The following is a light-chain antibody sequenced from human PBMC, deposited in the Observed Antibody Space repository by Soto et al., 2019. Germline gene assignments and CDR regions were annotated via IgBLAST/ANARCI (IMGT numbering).Light chain of an antibody. Sequence: DIQMTQSPSTLSASVGDRVTITCRASQSISTWLAWYQQKPGKAPKLLIYKSSSLESGVPSRFTGSGSGTEFTLTISSLQPDDFATYYCQQYNTYPYTFGQGTKLEIK. V-gene: IGKV1-5*03. CDR1: QSISTW. CDR2: KSS. J-gene: IGKJ2*01. CDR3: QQYNTYPYT.